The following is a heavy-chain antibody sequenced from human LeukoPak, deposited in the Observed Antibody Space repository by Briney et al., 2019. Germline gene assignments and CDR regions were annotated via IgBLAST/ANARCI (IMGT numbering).Heavy chain of an antibody. CDR1: GFTFSSYS. CDR3: ASAQADIVVVSYYMDV. CDR2: ISSSSSYI. D-gene: IGHD2-2*01. J-gene: IGHJ6*03. V-gene: IGHV3-21*01. Sequence: SGGSLRLSCAASGFTFSSYSMNWVRQAPGKGLEWVSSISSSSSYIYYADSVKGRFTISRDNAKNSLYLQMNSLRAEDTAVYYCASAQADIVVVSYYMDVWGKGTTVTVSS.